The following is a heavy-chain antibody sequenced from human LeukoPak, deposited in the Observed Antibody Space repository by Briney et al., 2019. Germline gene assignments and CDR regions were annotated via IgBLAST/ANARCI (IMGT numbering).Heavy chain of an antibody. CDR3: ARLGGDPGYFDY. D-gene: IGHD2-21*02. J-gene: IGHJ4*02. Sequence: VSYISSSGSTIYYADSVKGRFTISRDNARNSLYLQMNSLRAEDTAVYYCARLGGDPGYFDYWGQGTLVTVSS. V-gene: IGHV3-11*01. CDR2: ISSSGSTI.